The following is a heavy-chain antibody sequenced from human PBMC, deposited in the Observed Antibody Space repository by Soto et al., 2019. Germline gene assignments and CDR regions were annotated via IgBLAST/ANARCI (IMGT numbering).Heavy chain of an antibody. V-gene: IGHV3-30-3*01. D-gene: IGHD6-25*01. Sequence: VQLVESGGGVVQPGRSLRLSCAASGFTFSSYAMHWVRQAPGKGLEWVAVISYDGSNKYYADSVKGRFTISRDNSKNTLYLQMNSLRAEDTAVYYCAIAYRLLDYWGQGTLVTVSS. CDR1: GFTFSSYA. J-gene: IGHJ4*02. CDR2: ISYDGSNK. CDR3: AIAYRLLDY.